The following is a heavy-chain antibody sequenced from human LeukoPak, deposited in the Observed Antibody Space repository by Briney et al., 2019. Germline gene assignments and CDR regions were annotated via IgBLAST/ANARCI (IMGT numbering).Heavy chain of an antibody. CDR2: THYSGST. CDR1: GGSISSYY. V-gene: IGHV4-59*01. CDR3: ARGPREGAWYFDL. D-gene: IGHD1-26*01. Sequence: NPSETLSLTCTVSGGSISSYYWYWIRQPPGKGLEWIGYTHYSGSTNYNPSLKSRVTTSVDTSKNQFSLNLNSVTAADTAVYYCARGPREGAWYFDLWGRGTLVTVSS. J-gene: IGHJ2*01.